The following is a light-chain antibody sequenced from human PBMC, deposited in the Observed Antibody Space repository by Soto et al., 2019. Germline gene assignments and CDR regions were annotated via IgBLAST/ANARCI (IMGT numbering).Light chain of an antibody. V-gene: IGLV7-43*01. CDR3: LLFYGDAQGM. CDR2: ATN. Sequence: QTVVTQEPSLTVSPGGTVTLTCASSTGAVTNTNSPSWFQQKPGQTPRALIYATNNKHSWTPARFSGSLLGGKAALTLSNVQPEDEADYYCLLFYGDAQGMFGGGTKLTVL. CDR1: TGAVTNTNS. J-gene: IGLJ3*02.